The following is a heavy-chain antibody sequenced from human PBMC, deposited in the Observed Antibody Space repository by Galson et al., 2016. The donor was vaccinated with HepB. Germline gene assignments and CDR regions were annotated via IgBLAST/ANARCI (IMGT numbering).Heavy chain of an antibody. CDR2: TYYRSKWYN. D-gene: IGHD5-18*01. Sequence: CAISGDSVSSNSVAWNWIRQSPSRGLEWLGRTYYRSKWYNDYAVHVKSRITINPDTSKNQFSLQLNSVTPEDTAVYYCARAVIQGTAMGLDYWGQGTLVTVSS. CDR3: ARAVIQGTAMGLDY. J-gene: IGHJ4*02. CDR1: GDSVSSNSVA. V-gene: IGHV6-1*01.